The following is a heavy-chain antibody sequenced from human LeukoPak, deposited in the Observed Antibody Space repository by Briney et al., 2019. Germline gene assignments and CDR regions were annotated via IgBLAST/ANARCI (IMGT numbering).Heavy chain of an antibody. CDR1: GGSFSAYY. J-gene: IGHJ4*02. Sequence: PSETLSLTCAVYGGSFSAYYWTWIRQPPGKGLEWIGEINHSGSTNYNPSLKSRVTISVDTSKNQFSLKLSSVTAADTAVYYCAHLSTVETYFDYWGQGTLVTVSS. CDR2: INHSGST. CDR3: AHLSTVETYFDY. V-gene: IGHV4-34*01. D-gene: IGHD4-23*01.